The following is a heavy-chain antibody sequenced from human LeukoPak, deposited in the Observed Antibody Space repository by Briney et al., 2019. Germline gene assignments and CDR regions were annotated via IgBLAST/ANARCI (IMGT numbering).Heavy chain of an antibody. V-gene: IGHV1-69*13. D-gene: IGHD2-2*01. CDR1: GYTLTSYG. CDR2: IIPIFGTA. J-gene: IGHJ5*02. CDR3: ARESRDIVVVPAATFSWFDP. Sequence: SVESSCKVSGYTLTSYGITWVRQPPGQGLEWLEGIIPIFGTANYAQKFQGRVTITADESTSTAYMELSSLRSEDTAVYYCARESRDIVVVPAATFSWFDPWGQGTLVTVSS.